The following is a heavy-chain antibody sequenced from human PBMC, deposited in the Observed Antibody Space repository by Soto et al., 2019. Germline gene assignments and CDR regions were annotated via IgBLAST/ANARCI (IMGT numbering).Heavy chain of an antibody. V-gene: IGHV3-23*01. CDR2: ISGSGGST. Sequence: EVQLLESGGGLVQPGGSLRLSCAASGFTFSSYAMSWVRQAPGEGLQWVSAISGSGGSTYYADSVKGRFTISRDNSKSTLYLQMNSLRAEDTAVYYCAKTSSRLLEPVGYWGQGTLVTVSS. J-gene: IGHJ4*02. D-gene: IGHD3-3*01. CDR3: AKTSSRLLEPVGY. CDR1: GFTFSSYA.